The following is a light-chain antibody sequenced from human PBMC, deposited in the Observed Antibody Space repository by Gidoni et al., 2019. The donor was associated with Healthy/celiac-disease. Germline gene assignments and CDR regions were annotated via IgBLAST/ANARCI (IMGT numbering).Light chain of an antibody. Sequence: NFMLTQPHSLSESPGNTVTIACTRSSGSIARTYWQWYQQRPGSAPTTVTYEHNQRPSGFPARFSGSIDRSSNAASLTISGLETEDEADYYCQSYDTANQVLGGGTKLTVL. V-gene: IGLV6-57*03. CDR2: EHN. CDR3: QSYDTANQV. J-gene: IGLJ2*01. CDR1: SGSIARTY.